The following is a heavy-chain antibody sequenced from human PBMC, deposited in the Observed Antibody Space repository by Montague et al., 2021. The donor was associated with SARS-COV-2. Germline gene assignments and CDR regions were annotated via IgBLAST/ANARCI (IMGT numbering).Heavy chain of an antibody. V-gene: IGHV4-34*01. CDR3: ARTDYISSWFGAKKWFDP. CDR2: INHSGST. D-gene: IGHD6-13*01. J-gene: IGHJ5*02. Sequence: SETLSLTCAVYGGSFSAYYWSWIRQPPGKGLEWIGEINHSGSTNYNPPLKSRVTISVDTSKNQFSLKLSSVTAADTAVYYCARTDYISSWFGAKKWFDPWGQGTLVTVSS. CDR1: GGSFSAYY.